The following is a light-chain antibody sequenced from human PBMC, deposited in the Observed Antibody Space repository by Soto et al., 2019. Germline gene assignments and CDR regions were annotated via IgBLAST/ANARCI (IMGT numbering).Light chain of an antibody. V-gene: IGKV3D-20*02. CDR3: QQRSNGPPIT. J-gene: IGKJ5*01. CDR1: QSVGSSY. CDR2: GTS. Sequence: ELVLTQSPGTLSLSPGERAALSCRAIQSVGSSYLAWYQQKPGQAPRLLIYGTSNRATGIPDRFSGSGSGTDFTLTISRLEPEDFAVYYCQQRSNGPPITFGQGTRLEIK.